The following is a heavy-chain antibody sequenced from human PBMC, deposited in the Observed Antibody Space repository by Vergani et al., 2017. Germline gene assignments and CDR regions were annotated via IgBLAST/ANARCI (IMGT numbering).Heavy chain of an antibody. Sequence: QVQLVQSGAEVKKPGSSVKVSCKASGGTFSSYAISWVRQAPGQGLEWMGGIIPIFGTANYAQKFQGRVTITADEFTSTAYMELSSLRSEDTAVYYCARAYYDXVWGSYRPSHYYYYMDVWGKGTTVTVSS. V-gene: IGHV1-69*01. CDR3: ARAYYDXVWGSYRPSHYYYYMDV. CDR1: GGTFSSYA. J-gene: IGHJ6*03. CDR2: IIPIFGTA. D-gene: IGHD3-16*02.